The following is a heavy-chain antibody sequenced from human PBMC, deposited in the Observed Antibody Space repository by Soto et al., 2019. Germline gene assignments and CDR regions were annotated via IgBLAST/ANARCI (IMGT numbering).Heavy chain of an antibody. Sequence: GESMKISWQTAEYWFTNFWSGWVGKMPGKGLEYMGIIHPVDSDTRYNPSFQGQVTISAAKSNNTAYLQWTSLKASDTAMYYCARQHPDDAFDTWGQGTLVTVSS. CDR3: ARQHPDDAFDT. V-gene: IGHV5-51*01. J-gene: IGHJ3*02. CDR1: EYWFTNFW. CDR2: IHPVDSDT.